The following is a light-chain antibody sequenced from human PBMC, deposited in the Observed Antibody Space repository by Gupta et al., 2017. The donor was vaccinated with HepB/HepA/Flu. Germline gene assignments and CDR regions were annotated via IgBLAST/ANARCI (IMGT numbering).Light chain of an antibody. CDR2: WAS. J-gene: IGKJ1*01. V-gene: IGKV4-1*01. Sequence: DSVMTQSPDSLAVSLGERATINCKSSQSGLYSSNNKNYLAWYQQKPGQPPKLLIYWASTRETGVPDRFSGSGSGTDFTLTISSLQAEDVAVYYCQQDYSTPRTFGQGTKVEIK. CDR3: QQDYSTPRT. CDR1: QSGLYSSNNKNY.